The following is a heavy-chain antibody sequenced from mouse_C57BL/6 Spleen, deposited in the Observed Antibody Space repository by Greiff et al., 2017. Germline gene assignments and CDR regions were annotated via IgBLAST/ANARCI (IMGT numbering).Heavy chain of an antibody. CDR1: GYTFTDYY. J-gene: IGHJ3*01. CDR2: INPNNGGT. D-gene: IGHD2-2*01. CDR3: ARWEDGYAWFAY. V-gene: IGHV1-26*01. Sequence: VQLKESGPELVKPGASVKISCKASGYTFTDYYMNWVKQSHGKSLEWIGDINPNNGGTSYNQKFKGKATLTVDKSSSTAYMELRSLTSEDSAVYYCARWEDGYAWFAYWGQGTLVTVAA.